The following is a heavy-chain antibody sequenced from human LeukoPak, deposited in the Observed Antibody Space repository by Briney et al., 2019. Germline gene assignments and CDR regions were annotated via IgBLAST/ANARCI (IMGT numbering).Heavy chain of an antibody. CDR3: ARLPGELSPRRYYYYYYMDV. J-gene: IGHJ6*03. CDR1: GFTFSDYY. CDR2: ISSSGSTI. D-gene: IGHD3-16*02. Sequence: SGGSLRLSCAASGFTFSDYYMSWIRQAPGKGLEWVSYISSSGSTIYYADSVKGRFTISRDNAKNSLYLQMNSLRAEDTAVYYCARLPGELSPRRYYYYYYMDVWGKGTTVTISS. V-gene: IGHV3-11*01.